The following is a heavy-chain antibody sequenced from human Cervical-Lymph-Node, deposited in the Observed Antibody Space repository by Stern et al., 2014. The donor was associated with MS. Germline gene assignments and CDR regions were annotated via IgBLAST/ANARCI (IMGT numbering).Heavy chain of an antibody. Sequence: QVQLQESGPGLVKPSQTLSLTCTVSGGSIRSDDYYWTWIRQPPGKGLEWIGYISYSGNAYYTPSLRGRVTISVDTSKNQFSLKLTSVTAADTAVYFCARTDILLLDHWGQGKLVIVSS. CDR1: GGSIRSDDYY. D-gene: IGHD3-10*01. CDR2: ISYSGNA. J-gene: IGHJ5*02. CDR3: ARTDILLLDH. V-gene: IGHV4-30-4*01.